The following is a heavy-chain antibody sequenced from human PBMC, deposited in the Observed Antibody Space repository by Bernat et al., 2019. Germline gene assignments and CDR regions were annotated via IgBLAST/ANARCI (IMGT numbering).Heavy chain of an antibody. Sequence: EVQLVESGGNLVQPGGSLRLSCAVSGFTVSNNHLSWVRQAPGKGLDCIAVIDNQGRTFYGDSVKDRFTIARDNAKNTLYLQMNSLRADDTAVYYCGGDGSASVWGQGTLVTVSS. CDR1: GFTVSNNH. CDR3: GGDGSASV. D-gene: IGHD2-15*01. V-gene: IGHV3-66*01. CDR2: IDNQGRT. J-gene: IGHJ4*02.